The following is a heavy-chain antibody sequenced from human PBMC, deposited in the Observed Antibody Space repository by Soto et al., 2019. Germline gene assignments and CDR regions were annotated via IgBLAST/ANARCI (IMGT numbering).Heavy chain of an antibody. J-gene: IGHJ5*02. V-gene: IGHV3-48*01. CDR1: GFTFSSYS. CDR3: ARDLESSLRITMVRGVTTGDWFDP. CDR2: ISSSSSTI. D-gene: IGHD3-10*01. Sequence: GGSLRLSCAASGFTFSSYSMNWVRQAPGKGLEWVSYISSSSSTIYYADSVKGRFTISRDNAKNSLYLQMNSLRAEDTAVYYCARDLESSLRITMVRGVTTGDWFDPWGQGTLVTVSS.